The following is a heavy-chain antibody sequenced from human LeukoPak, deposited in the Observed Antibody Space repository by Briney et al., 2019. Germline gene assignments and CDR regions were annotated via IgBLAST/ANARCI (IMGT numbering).Heavy chain of an antibody. CDR2: IYYSGST. D-gene: IGHD2-2*01. V-gene: IGHV4-59*01. J-gene: IGHJ3*02. CDR1: GGSISSYY. Sequence: SETLSLTCTVSGGSISSYYWSWIRQPPGKGLGWVGYIYYSGSTNYNPSLKSRVSISVDTSKNQFSLKLSSETAADTAVYYCARVVRDIVVVPAAREADAFDIWGQGTMVTVSS. CDR3: ARVVRDIVVVPAAREADAFDI.